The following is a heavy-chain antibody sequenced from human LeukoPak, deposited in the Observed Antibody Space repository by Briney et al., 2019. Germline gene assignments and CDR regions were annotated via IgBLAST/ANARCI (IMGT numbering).Heavy chain of an antibody. CDR3: AKGVYSSSWYDAFDI. V-gene: IGHV3-9*03. CDR1: GFTFDDYA. J-gene: IGHJ3*02. Sequence: PGGSLRLSCAASGFTFDDYAMHWVRQAPGEGLEWVSGISWNSGSIGYADSVKGRFTISRDNAKNSLYLQMNSLRAEDMALYYCAKGVYSSSWYDAFDIWGQGTMVTVSS. D-gene: IGHD6-13*01. CDR2: ISWNSGSI.